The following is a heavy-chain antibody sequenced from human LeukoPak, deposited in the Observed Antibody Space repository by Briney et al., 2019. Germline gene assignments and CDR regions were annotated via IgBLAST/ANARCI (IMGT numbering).Heavy chain of an antibody. J-gene: IGHJ6*02. CDR1: GLTFSGYY. Sequence: NSGGSLRLSCAASGLTFSGYYMSWIRQAPGKGLEWVSYISSSGSTTHYADSVKGRFTISRDNAKNSLYLQMSNLRAEDTAVYFCARGGGLDVWGQGATVTVSS. V-gene: IGHV3-11*01. CDR2: ISSSGSTT. D-gene: IGHD3-16*01. CDR3: ARGGGLDV.